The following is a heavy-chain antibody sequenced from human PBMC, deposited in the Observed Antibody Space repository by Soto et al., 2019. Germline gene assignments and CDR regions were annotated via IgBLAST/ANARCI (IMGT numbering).Heavy chain of an antibody. Sequence: ASVKVSCKASGYTFTSYDINWVRQATGQGLEWMGWMNPNSGNTGYAQKFQGRVTMTRNTSISTAYMELSSLRAEDTAVYYCARDLWVGVTTLSYYYGMDVWGQGTTVTVSS. D-gene: IGHD2-21*02. V-gene: IGHV1-8*01. J-gene: IGHJ6*02. CDR2: MNPNSGNT. CDR1: GYTFTSYD. CDR3: ARDLWVGVTTLSYYYGMDV.